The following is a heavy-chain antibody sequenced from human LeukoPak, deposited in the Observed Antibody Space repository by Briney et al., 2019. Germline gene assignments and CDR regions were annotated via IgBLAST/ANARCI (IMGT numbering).Heavy chain of an antibody. CDR2: IYTSGST. Sequence: SETLSLTCTVSGDSISSYYCSWLRQPPGRGLEWIGYIYTSGSTNYNPSLKSRVTISVDTSKNQFSLKLSSVTAADTAVYYCARHQGGYNTFDYWGQGTLVTVSS. CDR3: ARHQGGYNTFDY. V-gene: IGHV4-4*09. CDR1: GDSISSYY. J-gene: IGHJ4*02. D-gene: IGHD5-24*01.